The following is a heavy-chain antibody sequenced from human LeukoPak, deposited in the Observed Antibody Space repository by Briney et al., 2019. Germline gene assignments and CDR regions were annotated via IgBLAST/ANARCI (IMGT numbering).Heavy chain of an antibody. CDR3: GSIAVAGTLPDY. CDR2: INHSGSN. J-gene: IGHJ4*02. Sequence: PSQTLSLTCAVYVGSFSGYYWSWIRQPPRKGLEWTGEINHSGSNNYNPSLKSRVTISVDTSKNQFSLKLSSVTAADTAVYYCGSIAVAGTLPDYWGQGTLVTVSS. V-gene: IGHV4-34*01. CDR1: VGSFSGYY. D-gene: IGHD6-19*01.